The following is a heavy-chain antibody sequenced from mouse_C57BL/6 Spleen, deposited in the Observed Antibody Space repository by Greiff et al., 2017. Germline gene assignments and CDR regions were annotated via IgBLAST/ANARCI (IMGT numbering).Heavy chain of an antibody. D-gene: IGHD1-1*01. V-gene: IGHV5-9-1*02. CDR3: TRSLLLRPAMDY. J-gene: IGHJ4*01. CDR1: GFTFSSYA. Sequence: EVNVVESGEGLVKPGGSLKLSCAASGFTFSSYAMSWVRQTPEKRLEWVAYISSGGDYIYYADTVKGRFTISRDNARNTLYLQMSSLKSEDTAMYYCTRSLLLRPAMDYWGQGTSVTVSS. CDR2: ISSGGDYI.